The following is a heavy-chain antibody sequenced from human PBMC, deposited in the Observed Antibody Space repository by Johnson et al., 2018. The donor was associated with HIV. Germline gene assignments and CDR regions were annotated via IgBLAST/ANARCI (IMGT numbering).Heavy chain of an antibody. CDR2: IGPTGDT. CDR3: ARGLIAVAGFDAFDI. V-gene: IGHV3-13*01. CDR1: GFTFSSYD. Sequence: VQLVESGGGLVQPGGSLRLSCAASGFTFSSYDMHWVRQATGNGLEWVSAIGPTGDTYYPGSVKGRFTISRENAKNSLYLQMNSLRAGDTAVYYCARGLIAVAGFDAFDIWGQGTMVTVSS. J-gene: IGHJ3*02. D-gene: IGHD6-19*01.